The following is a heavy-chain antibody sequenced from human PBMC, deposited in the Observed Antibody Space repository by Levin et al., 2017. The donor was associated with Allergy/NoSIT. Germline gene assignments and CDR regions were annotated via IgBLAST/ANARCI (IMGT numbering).Heavy chain of an antibody. CDR2: ISTGSTYI. CDR1: GFTFSTYN. D-gene: IGHD5-18*01. V-gene: IGHV3-21*01. J-gene: IGHJ4*02. CDR3: ARDERGYSYGYHY. Sequence: GGSLRLSCAASGFTFSTYNMNWVRQAPGKGLEWVSSISTGSTYIYYADSLKGRFTVSRDNAENSLYLQMNSLRVEDTAVYYCARDERGYSYGYHYWGQGTLVTVSS.